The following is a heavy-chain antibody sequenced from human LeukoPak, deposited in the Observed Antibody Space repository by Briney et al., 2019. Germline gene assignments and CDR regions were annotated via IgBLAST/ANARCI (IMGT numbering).Heavy chain of an antibody. V-gene: IGHV6-1*01. CDR3: ARETTNYYFFDY. J-gene: IGHJ4*02. CDR1: GDSVSSNSAA. D-gene: IGHD1-7*01. Sequence: PSQTLSLTCVISGDSVSSNSAAWTWIRQSPSRGLEWLGRTHYRSKWYSNYALSVKSRITINPDTSKNQFSLQLNSVTPEDTAVYYCARETTNYYFFDYWGQGTLVTVSS. CDR2: THYRSKWYS.